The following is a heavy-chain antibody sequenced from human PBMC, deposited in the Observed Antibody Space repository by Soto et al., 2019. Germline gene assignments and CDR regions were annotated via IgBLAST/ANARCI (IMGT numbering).Heavy chain of an antibody. J-gene: IGHJ4*02. Sequence: PXETLSVPRTVSGGSVSSGRYYWSWIRQPPGKGLEWIGYIYYSGSTNYNPSLKSRVTISVDTSKNQFSLKLSSVTAADTAVYYCARVRVGANYFDDWGQGTLVTVSS. V-gene: IGHV4-61*01. CDR1: GGSVSSGRYY. D-gene: IGHD1-26*01. CDR2: IYYSGST. CDR3: ARVRVGANYFDD.